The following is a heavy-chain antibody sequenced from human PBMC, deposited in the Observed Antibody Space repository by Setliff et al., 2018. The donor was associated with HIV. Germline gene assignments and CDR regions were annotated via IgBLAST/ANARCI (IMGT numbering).Heavy chain of an antibody. J-gene: IGHJ1*01. Sequence: PSETLSLTCAVFGGSFSAYYWNWIRQTPGKGLEWIGEINHSGTTNYSPSLNSRVTISVDTSNKRFSLTLRSATAADTALYYCARRERYCSGTTCYRYFQHWGQGTLVTVSS. CDR1: GGSFSAYY. CDR3: ARRERYCSGTTCYRYFQH. V-gene: IGHV4-34*01. CDR2: INHSGTT. D-gene: IGHD2-2*01.